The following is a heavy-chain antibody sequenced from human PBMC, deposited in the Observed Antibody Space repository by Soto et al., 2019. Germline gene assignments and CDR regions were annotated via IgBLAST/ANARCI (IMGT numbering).Heavy chain of an antibody. CDR1: GGSISSTHYY. CDR2: IYYTGNT. CDR3: ARHDFYGSGSYYRKGFYYYFGLDV. D-gene: IGHD3-10*01. Sequence: QVQLQESGPGLVKTSETLSLTCTVSGGSISSTHYYWGWIRQPPGKGLEWTGSIYYTGNTFYNPSLKSRVTLSADTSKNQFSLKVTSVTAADTAVYYCARHDFYGSGSYYRKGFYYYFGLDVWGQGTTVTVSS. V-gene: IGHV4-39*01. J-gene: IGHJ6*02.